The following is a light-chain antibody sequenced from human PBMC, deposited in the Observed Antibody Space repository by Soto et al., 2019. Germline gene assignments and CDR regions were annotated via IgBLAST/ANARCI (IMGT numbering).Light chain of an antibody. V-gene: IGKV3-20*01. CDR1: QNVSSKY. Sequence: EIVLTQSPGTLSLSPGERATLSCRASQNVSSKYLAWYQQRPGQAPRLLMFGAFISATGIPDRISGSGSGTDFTVTISILEPEDFAVYYCQYYGGYYGSSPRYTFGQGTKLDIK. CDR2: GAF. CDR3: QYYGGYYGSSPRYT. J-gene: IGKJ2*01.